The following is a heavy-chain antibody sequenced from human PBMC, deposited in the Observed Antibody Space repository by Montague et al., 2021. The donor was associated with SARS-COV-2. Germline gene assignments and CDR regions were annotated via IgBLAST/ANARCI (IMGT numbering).Heavy chain of an antibody. V-gene: IGHV4-31*03. CDR3: AREDYYGSGSDHVSGWFDP. J-gene: IGHJ5*02. CDR2: IYYSGST. Sequence: TLSLTCTVSGGSISSGGYYWSWIRQHPGKGLEWIGYIYYSGSTYYNPSLKSRVTISVDTSKNQFSLKLSSVTAADTAVYYCAREDYYGSGSDHVSGWFDPWGQGNLVTVSS. D-gene: IGHD3-10*01. CDR1: GGSISSGGYY.